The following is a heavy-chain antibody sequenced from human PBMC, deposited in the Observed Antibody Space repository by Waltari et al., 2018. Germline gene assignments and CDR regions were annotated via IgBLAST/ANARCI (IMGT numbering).Heavy chain of an antibody. V-gene: IGHV3-7*03. CDR2: IKPDGSEK. CDR3: VRDFAARTTDY. Sequence: EVQLVESGGGLVQPGGSLRLSCVVSGFSFSSYWMGWVRQTPGKGLEWVGNIKPDGSEKYQVYSVKGRFTISRDNAKNSLYLQMNSLRVEDTAVYYCVRDFAARTTDYWGQGTLVTVSS. J-gene: IGHJ4*02. CDR1: GFSFSSYW.